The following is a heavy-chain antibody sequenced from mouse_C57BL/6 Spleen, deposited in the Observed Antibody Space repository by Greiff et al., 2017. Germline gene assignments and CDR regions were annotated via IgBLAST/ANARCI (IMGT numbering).Heavy chain of an antibody. J-gene: IGHJ3*01. D-gene: IGHD2-2*01. Sequence: EVQLQQSGTVLARPGASVKMSCKTSGYTFTSYWMHWVKQRPGQGLEWIGAIYPGNSDTSYNQKFKGKAKLTAVTSASTAYMELSSLTNEDSAVYYCTRFYMVTTCPFAYWGQGTLVTVSA. CDR3: TRFYMVTTCPFAY. CDR1: GYTFTSYW. V-gene: IGHV1-5*01. CDR2: IYPGNSDT.